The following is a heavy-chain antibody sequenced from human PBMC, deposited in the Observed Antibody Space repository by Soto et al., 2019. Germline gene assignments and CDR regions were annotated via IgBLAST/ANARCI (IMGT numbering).Heavy chain of an antibody. CDR2: INAGNGNT. J-gene: IGHJ5*02. Sequence: ASVKVSCKASGYTFTSYAMHWMRQAPGQRLEWMGWINAGNGNTKYSQKFQGRVTITRDTSASTAYMELSSLGSEDTAVYYCARDAREYSSSWQNWFDPWGQGTLVTVSS. V-gene: IGHV1-3*01. D-gene: IGHD6-13*01. CDR1: GYTFTSYA. CDR3: ARDAREYSSSWQNWFDP.